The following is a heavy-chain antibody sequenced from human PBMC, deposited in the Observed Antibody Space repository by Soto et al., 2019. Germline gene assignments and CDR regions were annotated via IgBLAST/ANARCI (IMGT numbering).Heavy chain of an antibody. CDR2: IYHSGST. D-gene: IGHD2-8*02. Sequence: PSETLSLTCAVSGGSISSGGYSWNWIRQPLGKGLEWIGYIYHSGSTYYNPSLKSRVTISVDKSKNQFSLKLTSVTAADTAVYYCARDKITGLFDYWGQGSLVTVS. CDR1: GGSISSGGYS. J-gene: IGHJ4*02. CDR3: ARDKITGLFDY. V-gene: IGHV4-30-2*01.